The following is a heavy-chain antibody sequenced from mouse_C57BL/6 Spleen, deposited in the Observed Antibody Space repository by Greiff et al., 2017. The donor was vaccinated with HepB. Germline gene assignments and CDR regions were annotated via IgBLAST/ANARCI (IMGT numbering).Heavy chain of an antibody. CDR1: GFTFSSYA. Sequence: EVQGVESGGGLVKPGGSLKLSCAASGFTFSSYAMSWVRQTPEKRLEWVATISDGGSYTYYPDNVKGRFTISRDNAKNNLYLQMSHLKSEDTAMYYCAREGPTAVARGYFDVWGTGTTVTVSS. CDR3: AREGPTAVARGYFDV. D-gene: IGHD1-1*01. V-gene: IGHV5-4*01. CDR2: ISDGGSYT. J-gene: IGHJ1*03.